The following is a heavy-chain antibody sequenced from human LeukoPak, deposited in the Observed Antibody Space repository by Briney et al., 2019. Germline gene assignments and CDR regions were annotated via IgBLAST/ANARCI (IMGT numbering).Heavy chain of an antibody. CDR3: ASASQRAAAGTQLAPLYYYYYMDV. V-gene: IGHV1-69*01. D-gene: IGHD6-13*01. Sequence: ASVKVSCKASGGTFSSYAISWVRQAPGQGLEWMGGIIPIFGTANYVQKFQGRVTITADESTSTAYMELSSLRSEDTAVYYCASASQRAAAGTQLAPLYYYYYMDVWGKGTTVTVSS. CDR1: GGTFSSYA. CDR2: IIPIFGTA. J-gene: IGHJ6*03.